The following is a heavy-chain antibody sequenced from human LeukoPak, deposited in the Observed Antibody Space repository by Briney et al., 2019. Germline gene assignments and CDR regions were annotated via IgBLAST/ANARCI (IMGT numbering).Heavy chain of an antibody. CDR3: ARVGPGQLALV. Sequence: SETLSLTCTVSGGSLSSGNYYYSWIRQPAGKGLEWPGRIYTSGSTNYNPSLKSRVTISVDTSKNQFSLKLSSVTATDTAVYYCARVGPGQLALVWGQGTLVTVSS. J-gene: IGHJ4*02. CDR1: GGSLSSGNYY. D-gene: IGHD3-10*01. CDR2: IYTSGST. V-gene: IGHV4-61*02.